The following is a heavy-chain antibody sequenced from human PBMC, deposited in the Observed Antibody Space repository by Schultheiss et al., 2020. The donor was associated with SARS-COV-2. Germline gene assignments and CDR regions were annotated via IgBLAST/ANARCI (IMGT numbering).Heavy chain of an antibody. D-gene: IGHD6-13*01. V-gene: IGHV3-30-3*01. J-gene: IGHJ4*02. Sequence: GGSLRLSCAASGFTFSSYAMHWVRQAPGKGLEWVAVISYDGSNKYYADSVKGRFTISRDNSKNTLYLQMNSLRAEDTAVYYCVPFGSSWTPLVDYWGQGTLVTVAS. CDR2: ISYDGSNK. CDR3: VPFGSSWTPLVDY. CDR1: GFTFSSYA.